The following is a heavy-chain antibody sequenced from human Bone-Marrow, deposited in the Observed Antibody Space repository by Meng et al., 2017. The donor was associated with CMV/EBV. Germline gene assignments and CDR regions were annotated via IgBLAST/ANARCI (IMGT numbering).Heavy chain of an antibody. CDR2: ITTVLGAA. V-gene: IGHV1-69*16. CDR1: GGTFSSYT. J-gene: IGHJ4*02. D-gene: IGHD3-10*01. Sequence: SVKVSCKASGGTFSSYTNSWVRQAPGQGLEWMGGITTVLGAANYEQKFQGRITITTDESTSTAYMALISLSSEDTAVYYCARGGTFYYGSGSYYLFDYWGQGTLVTVSS. CDR3: ARGGTFYYGSGSYYLFDY.